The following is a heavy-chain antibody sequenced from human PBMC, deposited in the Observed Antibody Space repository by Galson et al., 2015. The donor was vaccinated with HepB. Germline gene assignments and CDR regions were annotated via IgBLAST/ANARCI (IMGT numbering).Heavy chain of an antibody. CDR2: IIPMFGSG. Sequence: SVKVSCKASGGTFSSHTISWVRQAPGQGLEWMGGIIPMFGSGNYAQKFQGRVTITADESKSTTYMELSSLTSEDTAVYYCVRQYDTSGYYAYWGQGTLVAVSS. J-gene: IGHJ4*02. CDR3: VRQYDTSGYYAY. D-gene: IGHD3-22*01. V-gene: IGHV1-69*13. CDR1: GGTFSSHT.